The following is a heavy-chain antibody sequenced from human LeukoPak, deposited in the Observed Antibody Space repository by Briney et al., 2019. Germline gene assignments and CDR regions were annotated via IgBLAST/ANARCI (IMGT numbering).Heavy chain of an antibody. CDR3: ARHGSDYSFDY. V-gene: IGHV4-59*08. J-gene: IGHJ4*02. CDR1: AGSIVLYY. CDR2: ISYSGST. D-gene: IGHD3-22*01. Sequence: RSDTLSLTFTLAAGSIVLYYGSWIRRPPGKALGWIGYISYSGSTNYNPSRKSPVTISVDTSKNQLSLKLRSVTATDTAVYDCARHGSDYSFDYWGQGTLVTVSS.